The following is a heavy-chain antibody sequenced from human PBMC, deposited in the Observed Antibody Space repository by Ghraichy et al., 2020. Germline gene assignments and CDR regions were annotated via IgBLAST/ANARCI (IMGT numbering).Heavy chain of an antibody. D-gene: IGHD6-19*01. CDR2: IKQDGTEK. CDR1: GFTFSSYW. J-gene: IGHJ4*02. V-gene: IGHV3-7*01. Sequence: GGSLRLSCAASGFTFSSYWMSWVRQAPGKGLEWVANIKQDGTEKYYVDSVEGRFTISRDNAKNSVYLQMNSLRAEDTAVYYCARDHSRGLPVGYWGQGTLVTVSS. CDR3: ARDHSRGLPVGY.